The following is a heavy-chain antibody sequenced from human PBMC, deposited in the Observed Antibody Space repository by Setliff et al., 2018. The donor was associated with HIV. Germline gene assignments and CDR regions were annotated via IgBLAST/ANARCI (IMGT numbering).Heavy chain of an antibody. Sequence: GASVKVSCKASGDTFNNCAVTWVRQAPGQGLEWMGGSIPLFGTTNYAQKFQGRVTMTTDTSTSTAYMELRSLRSDDTAVYYCARDRAQGIVIIPPAMGFDPWGQGTLVTVSS. CDR2: SIPLFGTT. J-gene: IGHJ5*02. CDR1: GDTFNNCA. D-gene: IGHD2-2*01. CDR3: ARDRAQGIVIIPPAMGFDP. V-gene: IGHV1-69*05.